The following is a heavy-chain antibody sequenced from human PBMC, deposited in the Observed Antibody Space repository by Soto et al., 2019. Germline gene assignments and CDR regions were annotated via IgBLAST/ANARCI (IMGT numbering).Heavy chain of an antibody. Sequence: EVQLVESGGGLVQPGGSLRLSCTASGFTFSSYAMYWVRQAPGKGLEYVSVISSNGGSTYYANSVKGRFTISRDNSQNTLYLQRGSLRAEDMAVYYCARGLGQWLLHGMDVWGQGTTVTVSS. CDR3: ARGLGQWLLHGMDV. CDR2: ISSNGGST. J-gene: IGHJ6*02. D-gene: IGHD6-19*01. V-gene: IGHV3-64*01. CDR1: GFTFSSYA.